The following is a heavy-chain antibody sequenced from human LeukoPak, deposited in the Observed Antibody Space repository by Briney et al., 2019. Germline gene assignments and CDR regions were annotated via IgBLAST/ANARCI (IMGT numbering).Heavy chain of an antibody. J-gene: IGHJ4*02. CDR2: ISAYNGNT. D-gene: IGHD2-2*01. Sequence: ASVKVSCKASGGTFSSYAISWVRQAPGQGLEWMGWISAYNGNTNYAQKLQGRVTMTTDTSTSTAYMELRSLRSDDTAVYYCARDPSSTSDYWGQGTLVTVSS. CDR3: ARDPSSTSDY. V-gene: IGHV1-18*01. CDR1: GGTFSSYA.